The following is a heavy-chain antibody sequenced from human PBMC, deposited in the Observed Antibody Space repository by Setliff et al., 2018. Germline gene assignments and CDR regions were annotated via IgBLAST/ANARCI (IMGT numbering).Heavy chain of an antibody. Sequence: AGESLKISCATSGFTFKSYAMIWVRQTPGKGLEWIAFINRSGSIIYYADSVKGRFTVSRDNAKNTLYLQMNSLRPEDTAVYYCARTCSGSGCYAGLESWGQGTPVTVSS. D-gene: IGHD2-15*01. J-gene: IGHJ4*02. CDR1: GFTFKSYA. CDR2: INRSGSII. V-gene: IGHV3-48*03. CDR3: ARTCSGSGCYAGLES.